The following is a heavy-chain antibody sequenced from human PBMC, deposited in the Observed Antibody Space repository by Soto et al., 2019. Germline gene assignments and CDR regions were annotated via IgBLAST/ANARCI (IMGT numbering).Heavy chain of an antibody. CDR3: ATTRVGPCSSSICFSGIFDGMDV. Sequence: GGAPRLSCAASGFTLSNYGMHLVLQAPGKGLEWLAVISYDGTITYYADSVKGRFTISRDNSKNTLYLQMNSLRTEDTAVYYCATTRVGPCSSSICFSGIFDGMDVWGQGTTVTVSS. J-gene: IGHJ6*02. V-gene: IGHV3-30-3*01. D-gene: IGHD2-2*01. CDR2: ISYDGTIT. CDR1: GFTLSNYG.